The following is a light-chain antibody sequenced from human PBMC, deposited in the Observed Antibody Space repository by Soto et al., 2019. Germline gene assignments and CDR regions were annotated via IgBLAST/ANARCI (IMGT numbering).Light chain of an antibody. CDR1: QSVSSNY. J-gene: IGKJ1*01. CDR2: GPS. CDR3: QQYRSFSWT. Sequence: DIVLTQSPGTLSLSPGERATLSCRASQSVSSNYLAWYQQKPGQAPRLLIYGPSTRATGGPHRLSGSGSGTDVTLTISSLQPEDFPVSHYQQYRSFSWTFGQGTKVEIK. V-gene: IGKV3-20*01.